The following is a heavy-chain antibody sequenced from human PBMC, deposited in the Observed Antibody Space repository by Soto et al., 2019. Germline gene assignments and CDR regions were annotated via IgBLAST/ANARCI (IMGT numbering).Heavy chain of an antibody. CDR3: AKDYVLEWLRYYYGMDV. J-gene: IGHJ6*02. Sequence: GGSLRLSCAASGFAFSTYGMHWVRQSPGKGLEWVAVISYDGSNKYYTDSVKGRFTISRDNSKNTLFLQMNSLRAEDTAVYYCAKDYVLEWLRYYYGMDVWGQGTTGTVSS. V-gene: IGHV3-30*18. D-gene: IGHD3-3*01. CDR1: GFAFSTYG. CDR2: ISYDGSNK.